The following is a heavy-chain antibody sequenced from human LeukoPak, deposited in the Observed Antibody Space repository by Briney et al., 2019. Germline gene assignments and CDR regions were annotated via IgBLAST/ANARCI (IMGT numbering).Heavy chain of an antibody. D-gene: IGHD3-22*01. CDR1: GYTFTGYY. CDR2: INPNSGGT. J-gene: IGHJ5*02. Sequence: ASVKVSCKASGYTFTGYYMHWVRQAPGQGLEWMGWINPNSGGTNYAQKFQGRVTMTRDTSISTAYMELSRLRSDDTAVYYCARDKAPITVIPDWFDPWGQGTLVTVSS. V-gene: IGHV1-2*02. CDR3: ARDKAPITVIPDWFDP.